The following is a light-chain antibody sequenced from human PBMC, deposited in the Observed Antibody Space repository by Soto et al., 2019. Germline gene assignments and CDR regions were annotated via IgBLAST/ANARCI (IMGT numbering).Light chain of an antibody. Sequence: QSALTQPPSASGSPGQSVTISCTGTSNDVGHYSFISWYQQHPGKGPKLIIYEVSKRPSGVPDRFSGSKSGNTASLSVSGLQDEDEADYFCNAQADNGKHVFGTGTKLTVL. J-gene: IGLJ1*01. V-gene: IGLV2-8*01. CDR3: NAQADNGKHV. CDR1: SNDVGHYSF. CDR2: EVS.